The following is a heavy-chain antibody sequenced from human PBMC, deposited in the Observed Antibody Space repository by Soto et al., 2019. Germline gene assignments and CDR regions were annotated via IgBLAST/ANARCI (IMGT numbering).Heavy chain of an antibody. CDR2: IIPIFGTA. CDR3: ARLRGIAVACTSNWFDP. Sequence: SVKVSCKASGGTFSSYAISWVRQAPGQGLEWMGGIIPIFGTANYAQKFQGRVTITADKSTSTAYMELSSLRSEDTAVYYCARLRGIAVACTSNWFDPWGQGTLVTVSS. J-gene: IGHJ5*02. CDR1: GGTFSSYA. V-gene: IGHV1-69*06. D-gene: IGHD6-19*01.